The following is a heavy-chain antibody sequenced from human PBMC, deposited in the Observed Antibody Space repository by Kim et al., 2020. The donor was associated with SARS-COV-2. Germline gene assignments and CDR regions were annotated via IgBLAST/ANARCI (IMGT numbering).Heavy chain of an antibody. CDR1: GFTFDDYA. V-gene: IGHV3-9*01. CDR2: ISWNSGSI. D-gene: IGHD3-9*01. CDR3: AKDSGLRYFDWYEGWFDP. J-gene: IGHJ5*02. Sequence: GGSLRLSCAASGFTFDDYAMHWVRQAPGKGLEWVSGISWNSGSIDYADSVKGRFTISRDNAKNSLYLQMNSLRAEDTALYYCAKDSGLRYFDWYEGWFDPWGQGTLVTVSS.